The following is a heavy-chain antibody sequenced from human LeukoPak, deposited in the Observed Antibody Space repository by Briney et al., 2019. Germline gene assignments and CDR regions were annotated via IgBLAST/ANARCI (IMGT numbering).Heavy chain of an antibody. CDR3: ARGLGKIVVVTANNDY. Sequence: GGSLRLSCAASGFTFSSYCMNWVRQAPGKGLEWVSSISSSSSYIYYADSVKGRFTISRDNAKNSLYLQMNSLRAEDTAVYYCARGLGKIVVVTANNDYWGQGTLVTVSS. V-gene: IGHV3-21*01. J-gene: IGHJ4*02. CDR2: ISSSSSYI. D-gene: IGHD2-21*02. CDR1: GFTFSSYC.